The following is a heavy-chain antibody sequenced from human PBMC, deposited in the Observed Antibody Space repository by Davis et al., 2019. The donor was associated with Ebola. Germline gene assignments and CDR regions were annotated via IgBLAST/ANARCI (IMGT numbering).Heavy chain of an antibody. Sequence: GGSLRLSCAASGFTFSSYSMNWVRQAPGKGLEWVSGISWNSGSIGYADSVKGRFTISRDNAKNSLYLQMNSLRAEDTALYYCAKSISVDTAMENYFDYWGQGTLVTVSS. CDR3: AKSISVDTAMENYFDY. V-gene: IGHV3-9*01. CDR2: ISWNSGSI. CDR1: GFTFSSYS. J-gene: IGHJ4*02. D-gene: IGHD5-18*01.